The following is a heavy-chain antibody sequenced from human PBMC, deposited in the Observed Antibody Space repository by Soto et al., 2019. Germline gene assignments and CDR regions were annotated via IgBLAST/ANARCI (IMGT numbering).Heavy chain of an antibody. CDR3: ARGSRVPAAIGVDYYYYGMDV. CDR1: GGSISSGDYY. V-gene: IGHV4-30-4*01. CDR2: IYYSGST. J-gene: IGHJ6*02. Sequence: SETLSLTCTVSGGSISSGDYYWSWIRQPPGKGLEWIGYIYYSGSTYYNPSLKSRVTISVDTSKNQFSLKLSSVTAADTAVYYCARGSRVPAAIGVDYYYYGMDVWGQGTTVTVSS. D-gene: IGHD2-2*01.